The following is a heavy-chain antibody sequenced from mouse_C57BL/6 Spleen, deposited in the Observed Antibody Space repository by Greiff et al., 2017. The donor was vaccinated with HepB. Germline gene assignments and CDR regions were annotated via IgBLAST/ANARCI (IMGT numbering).Heavy chain of an antibody. CDR3: ARRSPLYGSSYDY. CDR1: GYTFTSYW. D-gene: IGHD1-1*01. CDR2: INPSSGYT. V-gene: IGHV1-7*01. Sequence: QVQLQQSGAELAKPGASVKLSCKASGYTFTSYWMHWVKQRPGQGLEWIGYINPSSGYTKYNQKFKDKATLTADTSSSTAYIQLSSLTSEDSAVYYCARRSPLYGSSYDYWGQGTTLTVSS. J-gene: IGHJ2*01.